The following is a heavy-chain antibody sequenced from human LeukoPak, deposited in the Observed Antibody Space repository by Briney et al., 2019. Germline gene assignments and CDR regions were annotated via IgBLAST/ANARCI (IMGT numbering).Heavy chain of an antibody. Sequence: GGSLRLSYSVSGFTFSTYVMHWVRQAPGKGLEYVSAISSNGDITYYADSVKGRFTISRDNSKNTLYLQMSSLRADDTAVYYCVRGTGYWGQGTLATVSS. CDR3: VRGTGY. CDR1: GFTFSTYV. V-gene: IGHV3-64D*06. J-gene: IGHJ4*02. CDR2: ISSNGDIT.